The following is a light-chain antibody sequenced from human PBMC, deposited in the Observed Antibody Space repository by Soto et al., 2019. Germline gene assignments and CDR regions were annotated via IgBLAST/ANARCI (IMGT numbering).Light chain of an antibody. CDR1: QSLSSSSY. V-gene: IGKV3-20*01. CDR3: QQYGSSPSYT. Sequence: EIVLTQSPGTLSLSPGERATLSCRASQSLSSSSYLAWYQQKPGQAPRLLIYAASSRATGIPDRVSGSGTGTDFTLTISRLEPEDFAVYYCQQYGSSPSYTFGQGTKVEIK. J-gene: IGKJ2*01. CDR2: AAS.